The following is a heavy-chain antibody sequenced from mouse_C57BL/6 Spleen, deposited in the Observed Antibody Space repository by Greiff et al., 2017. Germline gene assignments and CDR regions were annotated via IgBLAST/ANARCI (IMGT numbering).Heavy chain of an antibody. CDR3: ARGEVYYYGSFDY. J-gene: IGHJ2*01. V-gene: IGHV1-55*01. D-gene: IGHD1-1*01. CDR1: GYTFTSYW. CDR2: IYPGSGST. Sequence: VQLQQPGAELVKPGASVKMSCKASGYTFTSYWITWVKQRPGQGLEWIGDIYPGSGSTNYNEKFKSKATLTVDTSSSTAYMQLSSLTSEDSAVYYCARGEVYYYGSFDYWGQGTTLTVSS.